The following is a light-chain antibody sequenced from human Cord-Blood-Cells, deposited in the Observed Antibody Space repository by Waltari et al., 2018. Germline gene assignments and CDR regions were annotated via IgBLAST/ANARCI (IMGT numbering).Light chain of an antibody. CDR1: SSDVGGSNY. V-gene: IGLV2-14*01. Sequence: QSALTQPASVSGSPGQSITISCTGTSSDVGGSNYFSWYQQPPGKAPKLMIYDVSNRPSGVSNRFSGSKSGNTASLTISGLQAEDEADYYCSSYTSSSTLVFGGGTKLTVL. CDR3: SSYTSSSTLV. CDR2: DVS. J-gene: IGLJ3*02.